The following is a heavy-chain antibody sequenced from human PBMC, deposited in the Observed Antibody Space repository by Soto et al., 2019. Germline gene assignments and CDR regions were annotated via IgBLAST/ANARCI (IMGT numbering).Heavy chain of an antibody. CDR3: ARGLSPYFYY. CDR1: GGSISSGDYY. J-gene: IGHJ4*02. Sequence: PSETLSLTCTVSGGSISSGDYYWSWIRQPPGKGLESIGYIYYSGSTYYNPPLKSRVTISVDTSKNQFSLKLSSVTAADTAVYYCARGLSPYFYYWGQGTLVTVSS. V-gene: IGHV4-30-4*01. CDR2: IYYSGST.